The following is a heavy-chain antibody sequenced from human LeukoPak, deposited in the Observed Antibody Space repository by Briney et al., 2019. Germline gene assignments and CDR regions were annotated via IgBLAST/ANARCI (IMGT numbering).Heavy chain of an antibody. CDR1: GSTISTSW. CDR2: IKQDGNEK. Sequence: GESLRLSCAASGSTISTSWMTWVRQAPGKGLQWVANIKQDGNEKFYVDSVKGRFTISRDNAKNSLYLQMNNLRAEDTAVYYCAREPDNWFDPWGQGTLVTVSS. J-gene: IGHJ5*02. CDR3: AREPDNWFDP. V-gene: IGHV3-7*01.